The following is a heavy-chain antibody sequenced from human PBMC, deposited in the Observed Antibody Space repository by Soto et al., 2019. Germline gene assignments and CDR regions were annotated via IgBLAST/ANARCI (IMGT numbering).Heavy chain of an antibody. CDR1: GYSFTGYS. Sequence: SVKVSCKASGYSFTGYSMHWVRQAPGQGLEWMGGIIPIIGTANYAQKFQGRVTITADESTSTAYMEPSSLRSEDTAVYYCATLIYSSSWYYFDYWGQGTLVTVSS. CDR2: IIPIIGTA. J-gene: IGHJ4*02. D-gene: IGHD6-13*01. V-gene: IGHV1-69*13. CDR3: ATLIYSSSWYYFDY.